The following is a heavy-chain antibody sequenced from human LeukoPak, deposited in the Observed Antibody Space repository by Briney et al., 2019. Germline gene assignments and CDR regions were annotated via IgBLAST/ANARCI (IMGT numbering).Heavy chain of an antibody. CDR1: GFTFSTYN. J-gene: IGHJ4*02. D-gene: IGHD6-13*01. CDR3: ARRLTASGKHYFDY. CDR2: ISSSSGTI. Sequence: GGSLRLSCAASGFTFSTYNMNWVRQAPGKGLEWVSYISSSSGTIYYADSVQGRFTISRDNAKNSLYLQMNSLGAEDTAVYYCARRLTASGKHYFDYWGQGTLVTVSS. V-gene: IGHV3-48*01.